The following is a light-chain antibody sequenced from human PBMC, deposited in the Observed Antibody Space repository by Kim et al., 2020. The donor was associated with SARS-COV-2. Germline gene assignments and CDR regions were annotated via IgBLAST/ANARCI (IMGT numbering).Light chain of an antibody. CDR1: STRSYY. V-gene: IGLV3-19*01. Sequence: ALGQTVRSTCQGDSTRSYYASWYQQTPGQAPVLVIYGKNNRPSGIPDRFSGDSSGNTASLTISGAQAEDEADYYCNSRDSSGNHWVFGGGTQLTVL. J-gene: IGLJ3*02. CDR3: NSRDSSGNHWV. CDR2: GKN.